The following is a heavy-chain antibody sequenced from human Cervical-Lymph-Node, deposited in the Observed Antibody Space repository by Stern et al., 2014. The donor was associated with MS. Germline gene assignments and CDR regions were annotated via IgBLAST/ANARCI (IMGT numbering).Heavy chain of an antibody. CDR2: LYYGGGT. J-gene: IGHJ4*02. Sequence: QVQLQESGPGLVKPSETLSLTCTVSGDSISRRSYYWSWIRQPPGKGLEWIGFLYYGGGTKYNPSLNSRVTILQDSSKNQISLKLNSVTAADSAVYYCARDGYSSTEYYLEYWGQGILVTVSS. D-gene: IGHD2-2*01. CDR3: ARDGYSSTEYYLEY. V-gene: IGHV4-61*01. CDR1: GDSISRRSYY.